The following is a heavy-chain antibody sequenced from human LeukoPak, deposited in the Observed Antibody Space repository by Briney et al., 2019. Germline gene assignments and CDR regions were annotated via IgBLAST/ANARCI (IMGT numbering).Heavy chain of an antibody. CDR1: GFTFSSYS. CDR2: ISSSSSTI. Sequence: GGSPRLSCAASGFTFSSYSMNWVRQAPGKGLEWVSYISSSSSTIYYADSVKGRFTISRDNAKNSLYLQMNSLRDEDTAVYYCARDYGDYDGGPSWSEIDYWGQGTLVTVSS. J-gene: IGHJ4*02. V-gene: IGHV3-48*02. CDR3: ARDYGDYDGGPSWSEIDY. D-gene: IGHD4-17*01.